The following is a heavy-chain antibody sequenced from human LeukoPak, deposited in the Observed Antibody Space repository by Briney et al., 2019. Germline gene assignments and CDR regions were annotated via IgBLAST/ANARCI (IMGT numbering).Heavy chain of an antibody. D-gene: IGHD5-12*01. CDR1: GFTFSSYS. J-gene: IGHJ6*04. CDR2: ISSSSSYI. Sequence: GGSLRLSCAASGFTFSSYSMNWVRQAPGKGLEWVSSISSSSSYIYYADSVKGRFTISGDNAKNSLYLQMNSLRAEDTAVYYCARDNAYDYYYYGMDVWGKGTTVTVSS. V-gene: IGHV3-21*01. CDR3: ARDNAYDYYYYGMDV.